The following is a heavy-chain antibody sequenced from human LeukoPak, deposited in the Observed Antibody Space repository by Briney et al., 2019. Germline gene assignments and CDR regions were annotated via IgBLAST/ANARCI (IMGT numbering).Heavy chain of an antibody. Sequence: PGGSLRLSCADSGFTFSSHWMHWVRQAPGKGLVWVSRIKYDASSTSYADSVKGRFTISRDNAENTLYLQMNSLRAEDTAVYYCARGATYAYYQDYWGQGTLVTVSS. CDR2: IKYDASST. CDR3: ARGATYAYYQDY. CDR1: GFTFSSHW. J-gene: IGHJ4*02. D-gene: IGHD1-26*01. V-gene: IGHV3-74*01.